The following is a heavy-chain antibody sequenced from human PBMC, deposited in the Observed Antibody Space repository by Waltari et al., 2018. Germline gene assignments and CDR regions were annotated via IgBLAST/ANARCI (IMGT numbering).Heavy chain of an antibody. J-gene: IGHJ4*02. CDR1: GFTVRSNS. V-gene: IGHV3-53*01. Sequence: EVQLVESGGGLVQPGGSLRLSCAASGFTVRSNSMGWVRQAPGKGLEWVSVIYSGGSTYYADSVKGRFTISRDKSKNTLYLQMNSLRAEDTAVYYCAKEAAGGIFWGQGTLVTVSS. D-gene: IGHD6-13*01. CDR3: AKEAAGGIF. CDR2: IYSGGST.